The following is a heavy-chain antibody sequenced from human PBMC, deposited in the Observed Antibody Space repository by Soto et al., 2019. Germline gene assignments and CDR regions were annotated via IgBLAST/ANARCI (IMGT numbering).Heavy chain of an antibody. Sequence: ASVKVSCKASGYTFTGYYMHWVRQAPGQGLEWMRWINPNSGGTNYAQKFQGRVTMTRDTSISTAYMELSRLRSDDTAVYYCARDREYYDFWSGYYSFYYYGMDVWGQGTTVTVSS. V-gene: IGHV1-2*02. CDR1: GYTFTGYY. D-gene: IGHD3-3*01. CDR2: INPNSGGT. CDR3: ARDREYYDFWSGYYSFYYYGMDV. J-gene: IGHJ6*02.